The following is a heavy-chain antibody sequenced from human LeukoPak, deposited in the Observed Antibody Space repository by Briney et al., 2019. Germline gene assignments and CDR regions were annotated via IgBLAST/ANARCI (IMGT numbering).Heavy chain of an antibody. D-gene: IGHD5-12*01. CDR1: GGSISSGDYY. CDR2: IHYSGST. Sequence: SQTLSLTCTVSGGSISSGDYYWSWIRQPPGKGLEWIGYIHYSGSTSYNPSLKSRVTISVDTSKNQFSLKVSSVTAADTAVYYCARFSGYDSSVDYWGQGTLVTVSS. V-gene: IGHV4-30-4*01. CDR3: ARFSGYDSSVDY. J-gene: IGHJ4*02.